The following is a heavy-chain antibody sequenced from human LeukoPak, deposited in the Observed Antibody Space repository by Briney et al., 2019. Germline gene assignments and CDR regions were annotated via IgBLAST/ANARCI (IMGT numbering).Heavy chain of an antibody. V-gene: IGHV4-30-2*05. CDR3: ARDRGYSSSWYIDY. CDR2: IYHTGST. D-gene: IGHD6-13*01. J-gene: IGHJ4*02. Sequence: SETLSLTCDVSGGSISSGLYSWSWIRQPLGKGLEWIGYIYHTGSTYYNPSLKSRVTISVDTSKNQFSLKLSSVTAADTAVYYCARDRGYSSSWYIDYWGQGTLVTVSS. CDR1: GGSISSGLYS.